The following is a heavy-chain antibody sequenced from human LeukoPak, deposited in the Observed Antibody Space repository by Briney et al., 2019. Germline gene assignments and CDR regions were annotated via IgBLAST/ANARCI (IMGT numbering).Heavy chain of an antibody. CDR2: IYYSGST. Sequence: KTSETLSLTCTASGGSISSYYWSWIRQPPGKGLEWIGYIYYSGSTNYNPSLKSRVTISVDTSKNQFSLKLSSVTAADTAVYYCASSTVPYYYYYMDVWGKGTTVTVSS. J-gene: IGHJ6*03. V-gene: IGHV4-59*08. D-gene: IGHD4-17*01. CDR1: GGSISSYY. CDR3: ASSTVPYYYYYMDV.